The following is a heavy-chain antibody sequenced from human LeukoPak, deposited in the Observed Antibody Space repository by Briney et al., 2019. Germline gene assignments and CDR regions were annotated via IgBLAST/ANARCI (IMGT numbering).Heavy chain of an antibody. Sequence: GRSLRLSCAASGFIFSSYGMHWVRQAPGKGLEWVAVIWYDGTNKYYADSVKGRFTISRDNSKNTLYLQMNSLRAEDTAVYYCARGDSSSYEVYFDYWGQGTLVTVSS. V-gene: IGHV3-33*01. CDR2: IWYDGTNK. CDR1: GFIFSSYG. CDR3: ARGDSSSYEVYFDY. J-gene: IGHJ4*02. D-gene: IGHD6-13*01.